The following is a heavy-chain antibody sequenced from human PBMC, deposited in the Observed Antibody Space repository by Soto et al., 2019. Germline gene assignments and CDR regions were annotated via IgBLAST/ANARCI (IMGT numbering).Heavy chain of an antibody. V-gene: IGHV4-59*01. CDR3: AREVSPTTFDY. CDR2: IYYSGST. J-gene: IGHJ4*02. Sequence: QVQLQDSGPGLVKPSETLSLTCTVSGGSISSYYWSWIRQPPGKGLEWIGYIYYSGSTNYNPSLKSRVTISVDTSKNQFSLKLSSVTAADTAVYYCAREVSPTTFDYWGQGTLVTVSS. D-gene: IGHD1-1*01. CDR1: GGSISSYY.